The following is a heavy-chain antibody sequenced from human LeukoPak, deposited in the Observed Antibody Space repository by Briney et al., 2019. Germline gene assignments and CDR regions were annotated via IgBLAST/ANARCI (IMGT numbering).Heavy chain of an antibody. CDR1: GGSISSYY. V-gene: IGHV4-59*04. D-gene: IGHD5-12*01. CDR2: IYSSGNT. J-gene: IGHJ4*02. CDR3: AKSNGYGLIDY. Sequence: KPSETLSLTCTVSGGSISSYYWSWIRQPPGKGLEWIGNIYSSGNTYYNASLKGRVTMYIDTSKNQFSLKLSSVTAADTAMYYCAKSNGYGLIDYWGQGTLVTVSS.